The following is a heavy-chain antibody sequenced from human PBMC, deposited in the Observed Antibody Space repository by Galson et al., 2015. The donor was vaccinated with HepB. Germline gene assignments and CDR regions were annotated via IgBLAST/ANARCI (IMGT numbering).Heavy chain of an antibody. CDR1: GYTFTGYY. CDR3: ARESSNQKYNWNDTPDAFDI. Sequence: SVKVSCKASGYTFTGYYMHWVRQAPGQGLEWMGWINPNSGGTNYAQKFQGRVTMTRDTSISTAYMELSRLRSDDTAVYYCARESSNQKYNWNDTPDAFDIWGQGTMVTVSS. J-gene: IGHJ3*02. V-gene: IGHV1-2*02. CDR2: INPNSGGT. D-gene: IGHD1-1*01.